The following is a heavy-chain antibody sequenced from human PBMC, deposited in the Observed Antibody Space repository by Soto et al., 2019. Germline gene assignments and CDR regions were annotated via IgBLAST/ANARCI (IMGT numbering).Heavy chain of an antibody. CDR3: AHRLGYCSGGSCSYNWFDP. J-gene: IGHJ5*02. Sequence: GPTLVNPTETLTLTCTVSGFSLSNARMGVSWIRQPPGKALEWLAHIFSNDEKSYSTSLKSRLTISKDTSKSQVVLTMTNMDPVDTATYYCAHRLGYCSGGSCSYNWFDPWGQGTLVTVSS. V-gene: IGHV2-26*01. D-gene: IGHD2-15*01. CDR1: GFSLSNARMG. CDR2: IFSNDEK.